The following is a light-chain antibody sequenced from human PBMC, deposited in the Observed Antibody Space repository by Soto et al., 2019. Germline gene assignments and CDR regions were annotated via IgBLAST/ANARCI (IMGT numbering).Light chain of an antibody. J-gene: IGKJ1*01. CDR3: QQYTSYWT. CDR2: KAS. V-gene: IGKV1-5*03. Sequence: DIQMTQFPSTLSASVGDRVTITCRASQSINTWLAWYQQKPGKAPKLLIHKASNLQSGVPSRFSGSGSETEFTLTISSLQPDDFATYYCQQYTSYWTFGQGTRVEIK. CDR1: QSINTW.